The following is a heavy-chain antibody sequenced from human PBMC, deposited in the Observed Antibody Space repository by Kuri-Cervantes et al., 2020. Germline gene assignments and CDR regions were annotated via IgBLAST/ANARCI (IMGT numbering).Heavy chain of an antibody. Sequence: LSLTCAASGFTFRSYGMHWVRQAPGKGLEWVAVISYDGSNKYYADSVKGRFTISRDNSKNTLYLQMNSLRAEDTAVYYCAKVPVLGGEYFDYWGQGTLVTVSS. CDR2: ISYDGSNK. CDR1: GFTFRSYG. D-gene: IGHD2-8*02. J-gene: IGHJ4*02. CDR3: AKVPVLGGEYFDY. V-gene: IGHV3-30*18.